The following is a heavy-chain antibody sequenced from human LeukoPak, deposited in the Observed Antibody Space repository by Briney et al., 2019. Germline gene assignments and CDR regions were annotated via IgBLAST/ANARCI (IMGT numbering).Heavy chain of an antibody. CDR3: ARGPHFYGSGSYEYSYYYYYYGMDV. Sequence: SETLSLTCAVYGGSFSGYYWTWVRQPPGKELEWIGEINHKGATNYNPSLKSRVAISLDTSKNQFSLKLSSVTAADTAVYYCARGPHFYGSGSYEYSYYYYYYGMDVWGIGTAVTVSS. CDR2: INHKGAT. J-gene: IGHJ6*04. D-gene: IGHD3-10*01. V-gene: IGHV4-34*01. CDR1: GGSFSGYY.